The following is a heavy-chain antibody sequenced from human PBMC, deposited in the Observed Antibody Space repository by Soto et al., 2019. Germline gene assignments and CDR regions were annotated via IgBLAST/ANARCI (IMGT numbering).Heavy chain of an antibody. D-gene: IGHD2-21*02. CDR3: ARYPTQTDYFFHGMDV. J-gene: IGHJ6*02. CDR1: GYTFTNYW. V-gene: IGHV5-51*01. Sequence: GESLKISCKGSGYTFTNYWIVWVRQIPGKGLEWMGIIYPGDSDTRYSPSFQGQVTISADRSISTAYLQWSSLKASDTGMYYCARYPTQTDYFFHGMDVWGQGXTVTVPS. CDR2: IYPGDSDT.